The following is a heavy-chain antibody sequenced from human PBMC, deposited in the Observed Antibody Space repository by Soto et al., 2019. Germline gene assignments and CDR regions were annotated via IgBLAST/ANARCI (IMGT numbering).Heavy chain of an antibody. J-gene: IGHJ5*02. D-gene: IGHD5-12*01. Sequence: EVLLVESGGGLVQPGGSLRLSCAASGFNFNFYWMHWVRQAPGKGLVWVSRINGDGSTADYADSVKGRFTISRDNAKNTLFLQMDSLRVEATAVYYCVRDSPTNLEDADTVASWFDPWGQGTLVTVSS. V-gene: IGHV3-74*01. CDR1: GFNFNFYW. CDR2: INGDGSTA. CDR3: VRDSPTNLEDADTVASWFDP.